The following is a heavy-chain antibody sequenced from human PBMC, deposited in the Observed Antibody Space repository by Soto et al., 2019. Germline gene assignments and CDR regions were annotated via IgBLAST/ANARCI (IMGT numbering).Heavy chain of an antibody. CDR2: ISPDGSEE. V-gene: IGHV3-7*04. J-gene: IGHJ5*02. D-gene: IGHD1-26*01. CDR3: ARDLNHDSGP. CDR1: GFTFSGYW. Sequence: EVQLVESGGGLVQPGGSLRLSCAASGFTFSGYWMTWVRQAPGKGLEGVANISPDGSEEYYVDSVKGRFTISRDNAKNSVYLQMYSRRGEGTALYFCARDLNHDSGPWGEGAEVTVSS.